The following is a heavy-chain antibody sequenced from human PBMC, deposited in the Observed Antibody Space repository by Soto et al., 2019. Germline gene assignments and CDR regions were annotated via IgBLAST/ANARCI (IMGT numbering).Heavy chain of an antibody. CDR1: GFTFSDYY. J-gene: IGHJ4*02. CDR3: AKMSSENYYDPVFS. CDR2: ISSSGNTI. D-gene: IGHD3-22*01. V-gene: IGHV3-11*01. Sequence: QVQLVESGGGLVKTSESLTIACAASGFTFSDYYMSWVRQAPGKGLEWVSYISSSGNTIYYADSVKGRFTISRDNAKNSVYLQMNSLRAEDTALYFSAKMSSENYYDPVFSWGQGTLVTVSS.